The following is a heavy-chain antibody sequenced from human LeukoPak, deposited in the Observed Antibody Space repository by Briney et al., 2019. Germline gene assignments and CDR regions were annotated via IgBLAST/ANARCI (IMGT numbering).Heavy chain of an antibody. Sequence: LGGSLRLSCAASGFTFSSSAMNWVRQAPGKGLEWVSSINNVGSHIYYADSVKGRFTISRDNAKNSLYLQMNSLRAEDTAVYYCARGLGGSYLGAGLAAYYFDHWGQGTLVTVSS. V-gene: IGHV3-21*01. D-gene: IGHD1-26*01. CDR2: INNVGSHI. J-gene: IGHJ4*02. CDR1: GFTFSSSA. CDR3: ARGLGGSYLGAGLAAYYFDH.